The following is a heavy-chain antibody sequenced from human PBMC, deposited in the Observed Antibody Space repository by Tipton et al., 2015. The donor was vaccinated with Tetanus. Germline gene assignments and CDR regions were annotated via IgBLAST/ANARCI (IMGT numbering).Heavy chain of an antibody. CDR2: IFYSGRT. CDR1: GDSMTDFY. J-gene: IGHJ4*02. CDR3: ARTTRRWLRPDY. V-gene: IGHV4-59*07. Sequence: TLSLTCNVSGDSMTDFYWSWIRQPPGKGLEWIAYIFYSGRTQYNPSLKSRVTISVDTAKIHFSLHLSSVTAADTAVYYCARTTRRWLRPDYWGQGTLVTVSS. D-gene: IGHD5-24*01.